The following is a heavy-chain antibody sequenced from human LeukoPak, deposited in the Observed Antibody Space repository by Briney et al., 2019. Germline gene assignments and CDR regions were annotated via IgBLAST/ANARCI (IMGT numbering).Heavy chain of an antibody. D-gene: IGHD3-10*01. J-gene: IGHJ5*02. Sequence: GGSLRLSCAASRFTFSDNWMNWVRQAPGKGLEWVANIKQDGSEKYYVDSVKGRFTISRDNAKNSLYLQMNSLRAEDTAVYYCARDRRLWFGEPSNWFDPWGQGTLVTVSS. CDR3: ARDRRLWFGEPSNWFDP. CDR2: IKQDGSEK. V-gene: IGHV3-7*01. CDR1: RFTFSDNW.